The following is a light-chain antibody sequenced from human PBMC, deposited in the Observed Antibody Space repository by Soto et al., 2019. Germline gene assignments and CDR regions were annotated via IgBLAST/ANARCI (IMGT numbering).Light chain of an antibody. CDR2: GAS. V-gene: IGKV3-15*01. Sequence: EIVLRQSPATLSVSPGERATLSCRASQSVNSNVAWYQQKPDQAPRLLISGASTRASGIPARFSGSGSGTQFTLTISSLQSEDVAVYYCQQYNNWPPWTFGQGTKVEIK. CDR1: QSVNSN. CDR3: QQYNNWPPWT. J-gene: IGKJ1*01.